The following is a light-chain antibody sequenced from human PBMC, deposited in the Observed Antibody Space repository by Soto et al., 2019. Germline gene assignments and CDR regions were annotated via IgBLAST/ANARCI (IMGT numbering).Light chain of an antibody. V-gene: IGKV1-5*01. CDR3: QQYNTNSKT. Sequence: IQMTHSPSTLSATVKGRVTLPCRASQRISSWLAGYQQKPGKAPKSLISDASTLESAVPSRFIGSGSGTEFTLTIISLQPDDFATYYCQQYNTNSKTFGQGTKVDIK. CDR1: QRISSW. CDR2: DAS. J-gene: IGKJ1*01.